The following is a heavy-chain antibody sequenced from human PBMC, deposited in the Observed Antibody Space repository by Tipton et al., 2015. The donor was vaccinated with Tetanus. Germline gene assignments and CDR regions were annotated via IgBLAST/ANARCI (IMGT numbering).Heavy chain of an antibody. D-gene: IGHD3-22*01. V-gene: IGHV4-59*01. CDR3: ATRERHYYDKY. J-gene: IGHJ4*02. CDR1: GGSISSYY. Sequence: TLSLTCTVSGGSISSYYWSWIRQPPGKGLEWIGYIYYSGSTNYNPSLKSRVTISVDTSKNQFSLKLSSVTAADTAVYYCATRERHYYDKYWGQGTLVTVSS. CDR2: IYYSGST.